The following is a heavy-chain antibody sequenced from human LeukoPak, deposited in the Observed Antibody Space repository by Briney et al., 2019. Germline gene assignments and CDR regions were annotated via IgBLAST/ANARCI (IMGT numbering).Heavy chain of an antibody. CDR2: IYYSGST. V-gene: IGHV4-39*01. J-gene: IGHJ6*02. CDR1: GGSISSSSYY. D-gene: IGHD2-2*01. CDR3: ARHLVVVPAAIHYYYGMDV. Sequence: SETLSLTCTVSGGSISSSSYYWGWIRQPPGKGLERIGSIYYSGSTYYNPSLKSRVTISVDTSKNQFSLKLSSVTAADTAVYYCARHLVVVPAAIHYYYGMDVWGQGTTVTVSS.